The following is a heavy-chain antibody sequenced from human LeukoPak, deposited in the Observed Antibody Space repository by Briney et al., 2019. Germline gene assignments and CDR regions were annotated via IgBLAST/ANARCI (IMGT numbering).Heavy chain of an antibody. J-gene: IGHJ4*02. Sequence: GGSLRLSCATSGFTFSSYGMHWVRQAPGKGLEWVAFIRDHGNNKYYADSVKGRFTISRDNSKNTLYLQMDSLRPEDTAVYYCAKDNSGWAFDYWGQGTLVTVSS. CDR3: AKDNSGWAFDY. CDR1: GFTFSSYG. CDR2: IRDHGNNK. D-gene: IGHD6-19*01. V-gene: IGHV3-30*02.